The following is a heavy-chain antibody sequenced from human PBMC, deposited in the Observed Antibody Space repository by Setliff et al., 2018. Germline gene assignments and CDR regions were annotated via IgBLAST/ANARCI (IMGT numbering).Heavy chain of an antibody. Sequence: ASETLSLTCTVSGGSISSYYWSWIRQPAGKGLEWIGHIYIGGSANYNPSLKSRVTMSIDTSKNQFSLKLNSVTAADMDVYYCAREQWLGPPGYYYMDVWAKGTTVTVSS. D-gene: IGHD6-19*01. J-gene: IGHJ6*03. CDR2: IYIGGSA. CDR1: GGSISSYY. V-gene: IGHV4-4*07. CDR3: AREQWLGPPGYYYMDV.